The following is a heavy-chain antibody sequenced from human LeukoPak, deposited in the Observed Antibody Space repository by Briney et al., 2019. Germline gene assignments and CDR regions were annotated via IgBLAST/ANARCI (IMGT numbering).Heavy chain of an antibody. J-gene: IGHJ4*02. CDR1: GFTFSSYA. D-gene: IGHD6-13*01. CDR2: ISGSGGST. V-gene: IGHV3-23*01. CDR3: ASTGAAAGTCFDY. Sequence: PGGSLRLSCAASGFTFSSYAMSWVRQAPGKGLEWVSAISGSGGSTYYADSVKGRFTISRDNSKNTLYLQMNSLRAEDTAVYYCASTGAAAGTCFDYWGQGTLVTVSS.